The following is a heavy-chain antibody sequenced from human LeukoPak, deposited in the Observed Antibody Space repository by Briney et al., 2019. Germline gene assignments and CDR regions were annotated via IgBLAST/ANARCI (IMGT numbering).Heavy chain of an antibody. CDR2: ISSSSSYI. Sequence: GGSLRLSCAASGFTFSSYSMNWVRQAPGKGLEWVSSISSSSSYIYYADSVKGRFTISRDNAKNSLYLQMNSLRAEDTAVYYCAGNRILTGYYLFDYWGQGTLVTVSS. CDR3: AGNRILTGYYLFDY. CDR1: GFTFSSYS. D-gene: IGHD3-9*01. J-gene: IGHJ4*02. V-gene: IGHV3-21*01.